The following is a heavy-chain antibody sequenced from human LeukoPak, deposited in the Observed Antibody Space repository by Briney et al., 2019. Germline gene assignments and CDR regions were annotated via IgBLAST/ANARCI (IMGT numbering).Heavy chain of an antibody. CDR2: IIPIFGTA. D-gene: IGHD6-6*01. CDR1: GGTFSSYA. CDR3: ARVTGSSSFDY. V-gene: IGHV1-69*05. J-gene: IGHJ4*02. Sequence: AASVKVSCKASGGTFSSYAISWVRQPPGQGREWMGGIIPIFGTANYAQKFQGRVTITTDESTSTAYMELSSLRSEDTAVYYCARVTGSSSFDYWGQGTLVTVSS.